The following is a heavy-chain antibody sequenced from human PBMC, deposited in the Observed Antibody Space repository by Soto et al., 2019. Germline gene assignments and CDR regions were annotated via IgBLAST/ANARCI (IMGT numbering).Heavy chain of an antibody. CDR2: INAGNGNT. CDR3: ARDPGITIFGVVIDNYYMDV. D-gene: IGHD3-3*01. CDR1: GYTFTSYA. V-gene: IGHV1-3*01. Sequence: ASVKVSCKASGYTFTSYAMHWVRQAPGQRLEWMGWINAGNGNTKYSQKFQGRVTITRDTSASTAYMELSSLRSEDTAVYYCARDPGITIFGVVIDNYYMDVWGKGTTVTVSS. J-gene: IGHJ6*03.